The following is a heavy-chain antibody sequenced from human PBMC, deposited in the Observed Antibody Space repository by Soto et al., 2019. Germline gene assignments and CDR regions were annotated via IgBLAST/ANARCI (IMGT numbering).Heavy chain of an antibody. CDR2: IYYSGST. V-gene: IGHV4-59*01. CDR1: GGSLSRYA. J-gene: IGHJ3*02. D-gene: IGHD3-22*01. Sequence: ENLTLLCPVSGGSLSRYAWSWIRQPPVPGLEWIGYIYYSGSTNYNPSLKSRVTISVDTSKNQFSLKLSSVTAADTAVYYCMGTYYYDSSGYYGPDGAFEICGQGTMVTV. CDR3: MGTYYYDSSGYYGPDGAFEI.